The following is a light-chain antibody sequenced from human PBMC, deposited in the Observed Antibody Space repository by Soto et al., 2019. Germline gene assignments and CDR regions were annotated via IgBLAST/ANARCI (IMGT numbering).Light chain of an antibody. CDR2: GNS. V-gene: IGLV1-40*01. CDR1: SSNIGAGYD. Sequence: QLVLTQPPSVSGAPGQRVTISCTGSSSNIGAGYDVHWYPQLPGTAPNLLIYGNSNRPSGVPDRFYGSKSGTSASLAITGIQAEDEDDYYCQSYDSSRSGWVFGGGTKLTVL. CDR3: QSYDSSRSGWV. J-gene: IGLJ3*02.